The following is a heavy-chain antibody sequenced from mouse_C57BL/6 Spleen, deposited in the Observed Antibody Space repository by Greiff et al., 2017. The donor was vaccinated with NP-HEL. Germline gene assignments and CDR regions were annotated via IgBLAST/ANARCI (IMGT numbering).Heavy chain of an antibody. CDR3: ARGSSSGPVAY. CDR1: GYTFTSYW. Sequence: QVQLQQPGAELVMPGASVKLSCKASGYTFTSYWMHWVKQRPGQGLEWIGEIDPSDSYTNYNQKFKGKSTLTVDKSSSTAYMQLSSLTSEDSAVYYCARGSSSGPVAYWGQGTLVTVSA. V-gene: IGHV1-69*01. D-gene: IGHD3-2*02. CDR2: IDPSDSYT. J-gene: IGHJ3*01.